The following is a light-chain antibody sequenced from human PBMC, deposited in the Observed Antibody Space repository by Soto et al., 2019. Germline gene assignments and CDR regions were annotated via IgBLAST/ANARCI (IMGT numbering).Light chain of an antibody. J-gene: IGKJ5*01. CDR2: AAS. V-gene: IGKV1-9*01. CDR3: QQLNIYPIT. CDR1: KGISSN. Sequence: DIQLTQSPSFLSASVGDRVTITSRASKGISSNLAWYQQKPGKAPQLLIYAASALQSGVPSRFSGSGSGAEFTLTISSLQPEDCATYYCQQLNIYPITFGQGTRLEI.